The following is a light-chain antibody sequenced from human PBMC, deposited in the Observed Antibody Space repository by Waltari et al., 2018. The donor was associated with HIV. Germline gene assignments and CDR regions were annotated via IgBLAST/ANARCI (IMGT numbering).Light chain of an antibody. J-gene: IGLJ3*02. V-gene: IGLV2-8*01. CDR3: SSYGGGNTVL. CDR2: DVT. CDR1: RSDVGSFKS. Sequence: QSALTQPPPASGSPGQSVTLSCTRTRSDVGSFKSVSWYQQHPGKAPKLMIYDVTKWPSGVPDRFSGSKSGNTASLTVSGLQAEDEADYYCSSYGGGNTVLFGGGTRLTVL.